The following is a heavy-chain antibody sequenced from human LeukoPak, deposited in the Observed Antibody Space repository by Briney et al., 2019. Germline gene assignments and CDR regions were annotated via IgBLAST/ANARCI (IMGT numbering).Heavy chain of an antibody. CDR1: GGSISSSSYY. CDR3: ARHRYYDFWSGTPLKAGIDY. CDR2: IYYSGST. V-gene: IGHV4-39*01. D-gene: IGHD3-3*01. J-gene: IGHJ4*02. Sequence: SETLSLTCTVSGGSISSSSYYWGWIRQPPGKGLEWIGSIYYSGSTYYNPSLKSRVTISVDTSKNQFSLKLSSVTAADTAVYYCARHRYYDFWSGTPLKAGIDYWGQGTLVTVSS.